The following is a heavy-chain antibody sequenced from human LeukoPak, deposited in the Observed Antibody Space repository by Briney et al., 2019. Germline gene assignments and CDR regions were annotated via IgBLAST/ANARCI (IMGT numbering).Heavy chain of an antibody. CDR2: IRYDGNNK. Sequence: GGSLRLSCAASGFTFSSYGLHWVRQAPGRGLEWVAFIRYDGNNKYYADSVKGRFTISRDNSKNTLYLQMNSLRTEDTAVYYCAKGTVGAYEIDYWGQGTLVTVSS. V-gene: IGHV3-30*02. CDR1: GFTFSSYG. CDR3: AKGTVGAYEIDY. D-gene: IGHD1-26*01. J-gene: IGHJ4*02.